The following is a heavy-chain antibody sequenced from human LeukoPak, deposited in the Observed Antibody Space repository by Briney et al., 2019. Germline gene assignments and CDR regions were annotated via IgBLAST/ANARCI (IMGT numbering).Heavy chain of an antibody. Sequence: PSETLSLTCTVSGGSISSSSYYWGWIRQPPGKGLEWIGSIYYSGSTYYNPSLKSRVTISVDTSKNQFSLKLSSVTAADTAVYYCARQRGYNYGYLDYWGQGTLVTVSS. J-gene: IGHJ4*02. CDR3: ARQRGYNYGYLDY. D-gene: IGHD5-18*01. CDR2: IYYSGST. V-gene: IGHV4-39*07. CDR1: GGSISSSSYY.